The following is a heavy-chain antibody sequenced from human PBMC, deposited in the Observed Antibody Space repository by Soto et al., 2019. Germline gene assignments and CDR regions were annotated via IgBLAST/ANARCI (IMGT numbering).Heavy chain of an antibody. CDR3: ARYSSSGYPY. Sequence: QVQLVQSGAEVKKPGASVKVSCKASGYTFTSYAMHWVRQAPGQRLEWMGWINAGNGNTEYSQKFQGRVTITRDTSASTAYMELSSLRSEDTAVYYCARYSSSGYPYWGQGTLVTVSS. CDR2: INAGNGNT. D-gene: IGHD6-13*01. CDR1: GYTFTSYA. V-gene: IGHV1-3*01. J-gene: IGHJ4*02.